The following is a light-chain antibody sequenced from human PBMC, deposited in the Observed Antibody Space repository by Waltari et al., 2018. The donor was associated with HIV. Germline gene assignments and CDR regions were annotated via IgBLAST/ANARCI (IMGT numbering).Light chain of an antibody. CDR2: SNN. CDR1: SSNIGSNT. Sequence: QSVLTQPPSASGTPGQRVTISCSGSSSNIGSNTVNWYQQLPGTPPKRLIYSNNQRPSGVPDRFSGSKSGTSASLAISGLQSEDEADYYCAAWDDSLNGSVVFGGGTKLTVL. J-gene: IGLJ2*01. CDR3: AAWDDSLNGSVV. V-gene: IGLV1-44*01.